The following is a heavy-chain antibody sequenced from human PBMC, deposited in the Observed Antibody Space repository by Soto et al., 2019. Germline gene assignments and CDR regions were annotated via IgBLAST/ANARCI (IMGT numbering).Heavy chain of an antibody. CDR1: GYTFINYG. V-gene: IGHV1-18*01. CDR3: XXXXXXXXXXXXXXXXXXXXXXAMDV. CDR2: ISPYNDDT. J-gene: IGHJ6*02. Sequence: QVQLVQSGTEVKKPGASVKVSCKTSGYTFINYGISWVRQAPGQGPEWMGWISPYNDDTKYAQKFQGRVTMTTYTSTXXAXXXXXXXXXXXXXXXXXXXXXXXXXXXXXXXXXXXXXXXAMDVWGQGTTVTVSS.